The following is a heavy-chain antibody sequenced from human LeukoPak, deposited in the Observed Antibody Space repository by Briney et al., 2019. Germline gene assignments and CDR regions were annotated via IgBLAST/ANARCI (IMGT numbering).Heavy chain of an antibody. J-gene: IGHJ4*02. CDR3: ARRKRTLPRGFDY. Sequence: PSETLSLTCAVYGGSFSDYYWSWIRQPPGKGLEWIGEINHSGSTNYNPSLKSRVTISVDTSKNQFSLKLSSVTAADTAVYYCARRKRTLPRGFDYWGQGTLVTVSS. D-gene: IGHD1-7*01. CDR2: INHSGST. V-gene: IGHV4-34*01. CDR1: GGSFSDYY.